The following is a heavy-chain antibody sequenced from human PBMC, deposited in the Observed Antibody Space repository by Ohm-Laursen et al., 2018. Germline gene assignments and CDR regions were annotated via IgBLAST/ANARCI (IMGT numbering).Heavy chain of an antibody. J-gene: IGHJ3*02. CDR3: ATGLPADDAFNI. Sequence: SLRLSCTASGFTFSDGWMSWDRQAPGKGLEWVGRIKRKADGETTDYAAPVKDRLTISRDDSKTTLYLQMNSLKTEDTAVYYCATGLPADDAFNIWGQGTMVTVSS. V-gene: IGHV3-15*01. CDR2: IKRKADGETT. CDR1: GFTFSDGW.